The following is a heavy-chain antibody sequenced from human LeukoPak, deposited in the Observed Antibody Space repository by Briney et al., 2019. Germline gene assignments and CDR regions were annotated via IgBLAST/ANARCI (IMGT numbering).Heavy chain of an antibody. CDR2: IYYSGST. J-gene: IGHJ5*02. CDR3: ARRPRITIFGATPFDP. V-gene: IGHV4-30-4*08. D-gene: IGHD3-3*01. CDR1: GGSISSGDCY. Sequence: SQTLSLTCTVSGGSISSGDCYWSWIRQPPGKGLEWIGYIYYSGSTYYNPSLKSRVTISVDTSKNQFSLKLSSVTAADTAVYYCARRPRITIFGATPFDPWGQGTLVTVSS.